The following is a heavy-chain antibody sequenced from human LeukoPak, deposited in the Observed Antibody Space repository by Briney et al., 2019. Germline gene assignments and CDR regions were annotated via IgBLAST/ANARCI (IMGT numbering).Heavy chain of an antibody. J-gene: IGHJ4*02. Sequence: SVKVSCKASGGTFSGYAISWVRQAPGQGLEWMGRIIPIFGTANYAQKFQGRVTITTDEPTSTAYMELSSLRSEDTAVYYCARDVWEMATTPHFDYWGQGTLVTVSS. V-gene: IGHV1-69*05. D-gene: IGHD5-24*01. CDR2: IIPIFGTA. CDR1: GGTFSGYA. CDR3: ARDVWEMATTPHFDY.